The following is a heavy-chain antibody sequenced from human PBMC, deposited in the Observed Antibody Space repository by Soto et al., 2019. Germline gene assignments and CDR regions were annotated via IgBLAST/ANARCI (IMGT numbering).Heavy chain of an antibody. CDR1: GGSISSYY. CDR2: IYYSGST. Sequence: SETLSLTCTVSGGSISSYYWSWIRQPPGKGLEWIGYIYYSGSTYYNPSLKSRVTISVDTSKNQFSLKLSSVTAADTAVYYCAPGITIFGVVTNSNWFDPWGQGALVTVSS. J-gene: IGHJ5*02. V-gene: IGHV4-59*04. D-gene: IGHD3-3*01. CDR3: APGITIFGVVTNSNWFDP.